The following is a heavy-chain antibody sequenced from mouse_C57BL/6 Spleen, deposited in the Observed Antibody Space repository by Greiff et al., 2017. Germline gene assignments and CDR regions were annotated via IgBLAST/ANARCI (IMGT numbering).Heavy chain of an antibody. D-gene: IGHD2-1*01. CDR2: IDPENGDT. CDR1: GFNIKDDY. J-gene: IGHJ4*01. V-gene: IGHV14-4*01. Sequence: VQLQQSGAELVRPGASVKLSCTASGFNIKDDYMHWVKQRPEQGLEWIGWIDPENGDTDDASKFQGKATITADTSSNTAYLQLSSLTSEDTAVYYCTTVSIYCGNVYAMDYWGQGTSVTVSS. CDR3: TTVSIYCGNVYAMDY.